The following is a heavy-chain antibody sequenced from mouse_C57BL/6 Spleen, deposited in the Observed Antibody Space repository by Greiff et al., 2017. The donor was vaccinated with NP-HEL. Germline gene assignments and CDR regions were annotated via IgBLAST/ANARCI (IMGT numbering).Heavy chain of an antibody. CDR3: ARLWSWYFDV. CDR2: ISDGGSYT. J-gene: IGHJ1*03. Sequence: EVKLMESGGGLVKPGGSLKLSCAASGFTFSSYAMSWVRQTPEKRLEWVATISDGGSYTYYPDNVKGRFTISRDNAKNNLYLQMSHLKSEDTAMYYCARLWSWYFDVWGTRTTVTVSS. CDR1: GFTFSSYA. V-gene: IGHV5-4*03. D-gene: IGHD1-1*02.